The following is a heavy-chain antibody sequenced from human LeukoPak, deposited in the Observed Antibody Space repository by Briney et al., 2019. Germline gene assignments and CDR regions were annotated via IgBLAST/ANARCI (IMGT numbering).Heavy chain of an antibody. J-gene: IGHJ6*03. CDR3: ARDRGRTAYYYYMDV. Sequence: SETLSLTCTVSGGSISSSTYYWGWIRQPPGKGLEWIGSIYYRGNSYYNPSLKSRVTISVDTSKNHFSLKLRSVTAADTAVYYCARDRGRTAYYYYMDVWGKGTTVTVSS. D-gene: IGHD1-26*01. CDR1: GGSISSSTYY. V-gene: IGHV4-39*07. CDR2: IYYRGNS.